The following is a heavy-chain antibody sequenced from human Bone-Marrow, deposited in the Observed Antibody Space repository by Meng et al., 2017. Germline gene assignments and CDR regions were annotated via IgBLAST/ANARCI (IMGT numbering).Heavy chain of an antibody. CDR1: GFTLVSYW. CDR2: IGKDGSDS. J-gene: IGHJ4*02. Sequence: GESLKISCAASGFTLVSYWMTWVRQAPGKGLDWVANIGKDGSDSYYVDSVKGRFTISRDNSKNTLYLQMNSLRAEDTAVYYCARGSSFRVGATEGSFDYWGQGTLVTVSS. CDR3: ARGSSFRVGATEGSFDY. D-gene: IGHD1-26*01. V-gene: IGHV3-7*01.